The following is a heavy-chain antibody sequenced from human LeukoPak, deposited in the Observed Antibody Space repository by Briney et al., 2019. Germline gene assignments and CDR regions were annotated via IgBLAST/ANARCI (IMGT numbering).Heavy chain of an antibody. J-gene: IGHJ6*03. D-gene: IGHD3-3*01. V-gene: IGHV3-33*06. Sequence: GGCLRLSFAPAGFTVSSYGMRCVRQAPGKGPGRGAVIWCDGSNEYYADSVRGRFTLSSNNSKNTLYLKMNSLRAEDTAVYYCAKDGSRVVIYYYMDVWGKGTTVTVSS. CDR2: IWCDGSNE. CDR3: AKDGSRVVIYYYMDV. CDR1: GFTVSSYG.